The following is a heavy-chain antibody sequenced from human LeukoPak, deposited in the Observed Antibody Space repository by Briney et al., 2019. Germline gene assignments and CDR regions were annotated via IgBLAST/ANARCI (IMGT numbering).Heavy chain of an antibody. CDR2: MNPKTGGT. CDR3: AREEMASITGAFDF. D-gene: IGHD5-24*01. Sequence: ASVKVSCKASGYTFTSYDINWVRQATGQGPEWMGCMNPKTGGTKYAQRFQGRVTMTRDTSIITAYMELSRLASDDTAIYFCAREEMASITGAFDFWGLGTVVTVSS. J-gene: IGHJ3*01. CDR1: GYTFTSYD. V-gene: IGHV1-2*02.